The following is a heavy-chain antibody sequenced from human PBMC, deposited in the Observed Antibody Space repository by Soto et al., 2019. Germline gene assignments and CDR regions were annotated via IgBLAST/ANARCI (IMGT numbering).Heavy chain of an antibody. J-gene: IGHJ6*02. D-gene: IGHD5-18*01. CDR2: INGDYGNT. CDR1: GYTFYSHS. V-gene: IGHV1-18*01. Sequence: QAQLVQSGAEVKKPGASVKVSCKASGYTFYSHSISWVRQAPGQGLEWMGRINGDYGNTQYAQKFRGRVTMTTDTSTTTVYLELTNLRSDDTAVYYCARCIQVDYYSAMDVWGQGTTVTVSS. CDR3: ARCIQVDYYSAMDV.